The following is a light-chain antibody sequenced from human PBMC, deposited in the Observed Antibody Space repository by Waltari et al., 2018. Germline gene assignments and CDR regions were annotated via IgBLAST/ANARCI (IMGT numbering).Light chain of an antibody. J-gene: IGLJ2*01. CDR2: EVT. CDR1: GSDIGGSNL. V-gene: IGLV2-23*02. Sequence: QSARTQPASVSGSPGQSITISCTGSGSDIGGSNLVSWYQQHPGKAPQLMIYEVTKRPSGVSIRFSGSKSGNTAALTISGLQAEDEGDYFCCSHAGSETYVVFGGGTKLTVL. CDR3: CSHAGSETYVV.